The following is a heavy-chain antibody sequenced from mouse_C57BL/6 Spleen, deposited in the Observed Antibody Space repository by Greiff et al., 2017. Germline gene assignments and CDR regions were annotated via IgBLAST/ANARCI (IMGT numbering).Heavy chain of an antibody. CDR1: GFTFNTYA. V-gene: IGHV10-3*01. CDR2: IRSKSSNYAT. CDR3: VRGRRGDAMDY. Sequence: EVMLVESGGGLVQPKGSLKLSCAASGFTFNTYAMHWVRQAPGKGLEWVARIRSKSSNYATYYADSVKDRFTISRDDSQSMLNLHMNKLKTEDTAMYYWVRGRRGDAMDYWGQGTSVTVSS. J-gene: IGHJ4*01.